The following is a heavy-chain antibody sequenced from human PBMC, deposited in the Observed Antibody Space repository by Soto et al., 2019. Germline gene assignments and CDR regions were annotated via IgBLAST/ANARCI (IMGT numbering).Heavy chain of an antibody. Sequence: GGSLRLSCAASGFTFSSYAMHWVRQAPGKGLEWVAVISYDGSNKYYADSVKGRFTISRDNSKNTLYLQMNSLRAEDTAVYYCAREGITMIVVVITYFDYWGQGTLVTVSS. CDR3: AREGITMIVVVITYFDY. D-gene: IGHD3-22*01. V-gene: IGHV3-30-3*01. CDR2: ISYDGSNK. CDR1: GFTFSSYA. J-gene: IGHJ4*02.